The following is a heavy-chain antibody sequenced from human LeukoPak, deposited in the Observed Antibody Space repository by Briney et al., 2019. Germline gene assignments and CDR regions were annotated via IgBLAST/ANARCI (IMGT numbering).Heavy chain of an antibody. V-gene: IGHV3-73*01. J-gene: IGHJ4*02. CDR3: TRGYYDFWSASFDY. Sequence: QPGGSLRLSCAASGFSFSGSTMHWVRQASGKGLEWVDRIRSKANTYATAYAASVKGRFTISRDDSKNTAYLQMNSLKTEDTAVYYCTRGYYDFWSASFDYWGQGTLVTVSS. D-gene: IGHD3-3*01. CDR2: IRSKANTYAT. CDR1: GFSFSGST.